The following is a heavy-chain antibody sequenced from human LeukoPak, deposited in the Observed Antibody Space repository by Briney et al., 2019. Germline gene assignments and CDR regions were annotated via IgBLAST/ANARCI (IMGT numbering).Heavy chain of an antibody. CDR1: GFTFSSYE. D-gene: IGHD3-10*01. J-gene: IGHJ3*02. CDR2: ISSSGSTI. CDR3: TRYPRITMVRGVIITSDAFDI. Sequence: PGGSLRLSCAASGFTFSSYEMNWVRQAPGKGLEWVSYISSSGSTIYYADSVKGRFTISRDNAENSLYLQMNSLRAEDTAVYYCTRYPRITMVRGVIITSDAFDIWGQGTMVTVSS. V-gene: IGHV3-48*03.